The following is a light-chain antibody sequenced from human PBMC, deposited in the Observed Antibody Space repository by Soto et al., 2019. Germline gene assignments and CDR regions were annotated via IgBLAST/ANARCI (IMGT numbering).Light chain of an antibody. V-gene: IGKV3-20*01. J-gene: IGKJ4*01. CDR3: QQYGTSPLT. CDR1: QSVNSQ. Sequence: EIVLTQSPGTLSLSPGQRATLSCRASQSVNSQLAWYQQKRGQVPRLLITGASRRATDIPDRFSGSGSGTDFTLTISRLEPEDFAVYYCQQYGTSPLTFGGGTKVDIK. CDR2: GAS.